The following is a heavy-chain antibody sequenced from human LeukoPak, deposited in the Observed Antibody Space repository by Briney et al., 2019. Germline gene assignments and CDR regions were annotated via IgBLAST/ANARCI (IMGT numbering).Heavy chain of an antibody. Sequence: PSETLSLTCAVYGGSFSGYYWSWIRQPPGKGLEWIGEINHSGSTNYNPSLKSRVTISVDTSKNQFPLKLSSVTAADTAVYYCARDKNFDYWGQGTLVTVSS. J-gene: IGHJ4*02. CDR1: GGSFSGYY. CDR3: ARDKNFDY. V-gene: IGHV4-34*01. CDR2: INHSGST.